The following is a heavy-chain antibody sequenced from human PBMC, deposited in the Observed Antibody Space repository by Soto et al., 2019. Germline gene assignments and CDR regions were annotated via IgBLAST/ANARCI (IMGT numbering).Heavy chain of an antibody. J-gene: IGHJ3*02. Sequence: ASVKVSCKASGYTFTSYGISWVRQAPGQGLEWMGWISAYNGNTNYAQKLQGRVTMTTDTSTSTAYMELRSLRSDDTAVYYCARDASRWGYGDWPDAFDIWGQGTMVTVSS. CDR3: ARDASRWGYGDWPDAFDI. CDR1: GYTFTSYG. V-gene: IGHV1-18*01. CDR2: ISAYNGNT. D-gene: IGHD4-17*01.